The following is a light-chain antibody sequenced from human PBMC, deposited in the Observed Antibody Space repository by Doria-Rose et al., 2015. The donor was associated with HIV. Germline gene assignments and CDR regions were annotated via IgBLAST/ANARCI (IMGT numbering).Light chain of an antibody. CDR1: QSLLYTSKNY. J-gene: IGKJ3*01. Sequence: TQSPESLGMSLGERATLNCKSNQSLLYTSKNYLAWHQQKPGQPPKLLIYWASTRQSGVPARFSGSGSGTDFTLTIGSLEAEDVAVYYCQQYYDTPSFGPGTTVDIK. CDR3: QQYYDTPS. V-gene: IGKV4-1*01. CDR2: WAS.